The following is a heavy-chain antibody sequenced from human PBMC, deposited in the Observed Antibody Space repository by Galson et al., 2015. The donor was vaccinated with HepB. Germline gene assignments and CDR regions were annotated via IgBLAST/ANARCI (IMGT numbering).Heavy chain of an antibody. Sequence: SVKVSCKASGYTFTGYYMHWVRQAPGQGLEWMGWINPNSGGTNYAQKFQGRVTMTRDTSISTAYMELSRLRSDDTAVYYCARDHGGLVPAAYFDYWGQGTLVTVSS. D-gene: IGHD2-2*01. J-gene: IGHJ4*02. CDR1: GYTFTGYY. CDR2: INPNSGGT. V-gene: IGHV1-2*02. CDR3: ARDHGGLVPAAYFDY.